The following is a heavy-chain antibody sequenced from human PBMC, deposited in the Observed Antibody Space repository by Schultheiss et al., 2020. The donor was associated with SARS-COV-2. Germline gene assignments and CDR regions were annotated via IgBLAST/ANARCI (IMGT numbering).Heavy chain of an antibody. CDR2: IWYDGSNK. CDR3: ARERSRSYFDY. D-gene: IGHD3-10*01. Sequence: GESLKISCAASGFTFSSYGMHWVRQAPGKGLEWVAVIWYDGSNKYYADSVKGRFTISRDNSKNTLYLQMNSLRAEDTAVYYCARERSRSYFDYWGQGTLVTVSS. V-gene: IGHV3-33*01. J-gene: IGHJ4*02. CDR1: GFTFSSYG.